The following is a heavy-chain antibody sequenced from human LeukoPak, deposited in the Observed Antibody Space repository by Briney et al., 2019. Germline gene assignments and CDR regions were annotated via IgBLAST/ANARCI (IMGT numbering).Heavy chain of an antibody. CDR2: IRSKAYGGTT. D-gene: IGHD3-3*01. Sequence: GGSLRLSCTASGFTFGDYAMSWVRQAPGKGLEWVGFIRSKAYGGTTEYAASVKGRFTISRGDSKSIAYPQMNSLKTEDTAVYYCTRTGYYDFWSDYFDYWGQGTLLTVSS. CDR3: TRTGYYDFWSDYFDY. V-gene: IGHV3-49*04. J-gene: IGHJ4*02. CDR1: GFTFGDYA.